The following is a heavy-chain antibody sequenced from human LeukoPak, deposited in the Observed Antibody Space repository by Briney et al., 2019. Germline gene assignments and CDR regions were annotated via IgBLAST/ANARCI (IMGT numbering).Heavy chain of an antibody. CDR2: IYYSGST. CDR1: GGSISSGDYY. CDR3: ARDRGGISPMDV. Sequence: PSETLSLTCTVSGGSISSGDYYWSWIRQPPGKGLEWIGYIYYSGSTNYNPSLKSRVTISVDTSKNQFSLKLSSVTAADTAVYYCARDRGGISPMDVWGQGTTVTVSS. V-gene: IGHV4-61*08. D-gene: IGHD3-16*01. J-gene: IGHJ6*02.